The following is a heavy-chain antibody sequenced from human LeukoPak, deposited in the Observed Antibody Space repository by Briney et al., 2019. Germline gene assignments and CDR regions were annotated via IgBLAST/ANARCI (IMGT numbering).Heavy chain of an antibody. Sequence: GSLRLSCAASGFTFSSYSMNWIRQPPGKGLEWIGEINHSGSTNYNPSLKSRVTISVDTSKNQFSLKLSSVTAADTAVYYCARGRGAYYDSSGYYYYFDYWGQGTLVTVSS. CDR2: INHSGST. V-gene: IGHV4-34*01. J-gene: IGHJ4*02. CDR3: ARGRGAYYDSSGYYYYFDY. CDR1: GFTFSSYS. D-gene: IGHD3-22*01.